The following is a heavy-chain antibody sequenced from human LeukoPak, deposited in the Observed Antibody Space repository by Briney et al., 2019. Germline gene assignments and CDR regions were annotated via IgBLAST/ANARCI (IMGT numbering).Heavy chain of an antibody. CDR1: GFTFSSYA. CDR3: AKAQYCSGGSCYSEWNYYYYYMDV. J-gene: IGHJ6*03. V-gene: IGHV3-23*01. CDR2: ISGSGGST. Sequence: PGGSLRLSCAASGFTFSSYAMSWVRQAPGKGLEWVSAISGSGGSTYYADSVKGRFTISRDNSKNTLYLQMNSLRAEDTAVYYCAKAQYCSGGSCYSEWNYYYYYMDVWGKGTTVTVSS. D-gene: IGHD2-15*01.